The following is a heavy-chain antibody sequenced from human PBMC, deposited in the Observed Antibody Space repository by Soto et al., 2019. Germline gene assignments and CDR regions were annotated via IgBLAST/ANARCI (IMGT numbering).Heavy chain of an antibody. CDR1: CGSIISGGYS. Sequence: QLQLQESGSRLVKPSQTLSLTCAVSCGSIISGGYSWTWIRQPPGKRLDWIGYISHTGGTYFKPSLRSRVVISVDRSKNQYYLKLNSVTAADTAVDYCARQNGDHAYWGQEILVTVSA. J-gene: IGHJ4*02. D-gene: IGHD2-8*01. CDR3: ARQNGDHAY. V-gene: IGHV4-30-2*01. CDR2: ISHTGGT.